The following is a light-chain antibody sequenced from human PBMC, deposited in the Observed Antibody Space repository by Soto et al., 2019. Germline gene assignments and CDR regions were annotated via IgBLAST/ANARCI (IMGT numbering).Light chain of an antibody. Sequence: EIVMTQSPATLSVSPGERATLCCGASQSVSSNLAWYQQKPGQAPSLLIYGASTRATGTPARFSGSGSGTEFTLTISSLQSEDFAVYYCQQYIRWPLTFGGGTKVEIK. CDR1: QSVSSN. CDR2: GAS. V-gene: IGKV3-15*01. J-gene: IGKJ4*01. CDR3: QQYIRWPLT.